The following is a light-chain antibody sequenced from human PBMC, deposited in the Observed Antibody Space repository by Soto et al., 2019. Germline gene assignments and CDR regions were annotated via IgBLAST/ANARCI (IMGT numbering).Light chain of an antibody. CDR3: QQCSNWPLT. CDR2: DAS. CDR1: QSVNNY. V-gene: IGKV3-11*01. J-gene: IGKJ4*01. Sequence: DIVITQSRDTLALATRERATRSFRASQSVNNYLAWYQQKPGQPPRLLISDASNRATGIPGRFSGSGSGTDFTLTISTLEPEDFAIYYCQQCSNWPLTFGGGTKVAI.